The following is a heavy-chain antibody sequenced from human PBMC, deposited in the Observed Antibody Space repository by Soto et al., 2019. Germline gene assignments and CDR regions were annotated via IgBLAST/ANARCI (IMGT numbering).Heavy chain of an antibody. J-gene: IGHJ6*02. V-gene: IGHV1-69*12. CDR1: GGTFSSYA. CDR2: IIPIFGTA. CDR3: APTPPRRFGERDAYYYCGMDV. Sequence: QVQLVQSGAEVKKPGSSVKVSCKASGGTFSSYAISWVRQAPGQGLEWMGGIIPIFGTANYAQKFQGRVTITADEYTSTAYMELSSLRSEDTAVYYCAPTPPRRFGERDAYYYCGMDVWGQGPTVTVSS. D-gene: IGHD3-10*01.